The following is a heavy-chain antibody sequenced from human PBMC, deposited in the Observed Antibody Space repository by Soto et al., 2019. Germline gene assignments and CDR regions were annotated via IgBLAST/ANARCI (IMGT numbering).Heavy chain of an antibody. CDR1: GGSVSSGSYY. CDR3: AREYSSSWSTIDY. J-gene: IGHJ4*02. D-gene: IGHD6-13*01. CDR2: IYYSGST. V-gene: IGHV4-61*01. Sequence: QVQLQESGPGLVKPLETLSLTCTVSGGSVSSGSYYWSWIRQPPGKGLEWIGYIYYSGSTNYNPSLKSRVPISVDTSKNQFSLKLSSVTAADTAVYYCAREYSSSWSTIDYWGQGTLVTVSS.